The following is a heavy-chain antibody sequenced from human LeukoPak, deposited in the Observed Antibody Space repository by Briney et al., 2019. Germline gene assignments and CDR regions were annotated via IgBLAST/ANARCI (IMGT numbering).Heavy chain of an antibody. Sequence: GGSLRLSCAASGFTFSSYEMNWVRQAPGKGLEWVSYISSSGSTKYYADSVKGRVTISRDNAKNSLYLQMNSLRADDTAVYYCARGPGSYNWYIDLWGRGTLVTVSS. CDR3: ARGPGSYNWYIDL. CDR2: ISSSGSTK. CDR1: GFTFSSYE. D-gene: IGHD3-10*01. V-gene: IGHV3-48*03. J-gene: IGHJ2*01.